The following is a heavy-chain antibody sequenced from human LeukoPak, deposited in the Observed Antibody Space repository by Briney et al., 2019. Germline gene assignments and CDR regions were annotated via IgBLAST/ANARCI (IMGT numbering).Heavy chain of an antibody. CDR2: ISYDGSNK. J-gene: IGHJ6*04. Sequence: GGSLRLSCEAPGFTFNTYPMHWVRQAPGKGVEWVAMISYDGSNKHHADSVKGRFTITRDNSKNTLPLQMNSLSAEDTAVYYCARAAPEFYGMDVWGKGTMVTVSS. D-gene: IGHD3-10*01. CDR3: ARAAPEFYGMDV. CDR1: GFTFNTYP. V-gene: IGHV3-30*04.